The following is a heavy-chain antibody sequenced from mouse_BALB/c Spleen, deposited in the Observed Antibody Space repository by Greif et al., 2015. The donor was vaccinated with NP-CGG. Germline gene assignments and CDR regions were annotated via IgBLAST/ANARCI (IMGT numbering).Heavy chain of an antibody. CDR3: ARWEIYYGYSYAMDY. J-gene: IGHJ4*01. Sequence: QVQLQQPGAELAKPGASVKMSCKASGYTFTSYWMHWVKQRPGQGLEWIGYINPSTGYTEYNQKFKDKATLTADKSSSTDYMQLSSLTSEDSAVYYCARWEIYYGYSYAMDYWGQGTSVTVSS. V-gene: IGHV1-7*01. CDR1: GYTFTSYW. D-gene: IGHD2-2*01. CDR2: INPSTGYT.